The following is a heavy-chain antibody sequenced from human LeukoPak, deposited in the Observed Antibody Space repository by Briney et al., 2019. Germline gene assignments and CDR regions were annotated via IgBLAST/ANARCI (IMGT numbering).Heavy chain of an antibody. V-gene: IGHV4-38-2*02. Sequence: SETLSLTCTVSGYSISSGYYWGWIRQPPGKGLEWIGSIYHSGSTNFNPSLNGRVSISRDTTKNLFSLRQRSVTAADTAVYFCARGRVSSSTWYSTYYYYFYMDVWGKGTTVTVSS. J-gene: IGHJ6*03. D-gene: IGHD1-1*01. CDR2: IYHSGST. CDR1: GYSISSGYY. CDR3: ARGRVSSSTWYSTYYYYFYMDV.